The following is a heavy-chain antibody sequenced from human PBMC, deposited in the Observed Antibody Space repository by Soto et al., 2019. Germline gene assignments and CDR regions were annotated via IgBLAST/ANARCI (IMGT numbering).Heavy chain of an antibody. D-gene: IGHD3-22*01. CDR1: GGSFNRHT. V-gene: IGHV1-69*01. J-gene: IGHJ4*02. Sequence: QVQLVQSVAEVRKPGSSVRVSCKASGGSFNRHTISWVRQAPGQGLEWMGGIIPIFGTANHAQKFQGRVTIIADESTSTVYMELSSLRSDDTAIYYCARGWGYDSTDYYYAYWGQGTLVIVS. CDR3: ARGWGYDSTDYYYAY. CDR2: IIPIFGTA.